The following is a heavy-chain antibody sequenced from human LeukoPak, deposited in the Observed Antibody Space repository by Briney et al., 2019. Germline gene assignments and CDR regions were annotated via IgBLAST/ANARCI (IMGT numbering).Heavy chain of an antibody. CDR2: IYHSGST. D-gene: IGHD3-10*01. V-gene: IGHV4-30-2*01. CDR1: GGSISSGGYS. J-gene: IGHJ5*02. Sequence: PSETLSLTCAVSGGSISSGGYSWSWIRQPPGKGLEWIGYIYHSGSTYYNPSLKSRVTISVDRSKNQFSLKLSSVTAADTAVYYCARLLTSYYYGSGGFDPWGQGTLVTVSS. CDR3: ARLLTSYYYGSGGFDP.